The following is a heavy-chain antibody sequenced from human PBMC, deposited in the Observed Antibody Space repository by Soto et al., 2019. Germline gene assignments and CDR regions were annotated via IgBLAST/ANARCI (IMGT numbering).Heavy chain of an antibody. V-gene: IGHV3-23*01. CDR1: GFTLSRFA. J-gene: IGHJ4*02. Sequence: AGSLRLSFSASGFTLSRFAMSSVRQAPGKGLEWGADITDSGYTSKEADSVKVRFTISRDNSKSTLYLQMNSLRDEDTAIYYCAQNGQWLATPPVAWRQGSLVTVSS. CDR2: ITDSGYTS. CDR3: AQNGQWLATPPVA. D-gene: IGHD6-19*01.